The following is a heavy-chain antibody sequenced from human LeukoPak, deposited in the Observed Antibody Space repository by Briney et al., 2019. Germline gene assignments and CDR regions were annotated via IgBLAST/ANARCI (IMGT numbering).Heavy chain of an antibody. Sequence: SQTLSLTCTVSGGSISSGGYYWSWIRQHPGKGLEWIGYIYYSGSTYYNPSLKSRVTISVDTSKNQFSLKLSSVTAADTAVYYCARQHSSGYYGSFDPWGQGTLVTVSS. J-gene: IGHJ5*02. D-gene: IGHD3-22*01. CDR3: ARQHSSGYYGSFDP. CDR2: IYYSGST. V-gene: IGHV4-31*03. CDR1: GGSISSGGYY.